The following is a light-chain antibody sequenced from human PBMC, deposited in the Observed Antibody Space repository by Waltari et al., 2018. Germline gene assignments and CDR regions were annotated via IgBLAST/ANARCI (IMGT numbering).Light chain of an antibody. J-gene: IGKJ4*01. CDR2: GAS. V-gene: IGKV3-15*01. Sequence: EIVMTQSPATLSVSLGGSATLSCRASLSIDDSLAWYQQKPGHPPRLLIHGASTRDTGIPVRFSGSGSGTDFTLTITGLQSEDFAVYFCQQYNQWPLTFGRGTKVEIK. CDR1: LSIDDS. CDR3: QQYNQWPLT.